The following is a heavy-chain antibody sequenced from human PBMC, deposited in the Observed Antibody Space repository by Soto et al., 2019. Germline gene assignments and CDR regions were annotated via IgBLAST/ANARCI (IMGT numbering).Heavy chain of an antibody. J-gene: IGHJ4*02. D-gene: IGHD3-10*01. V-gene: IGHV4-30-2*01. CDR2: INHLETT. Sequence: QLQLHMSGSGLVKPSQTLSLTCTVSGASITYGAYSWSWIRQTPGKGLEWIGYINHLETTFYNPSFESRLTLSIDRTKNQFSLNLKSMSAADRAVYFCARGGGFDSFDYWGQGILVTVSP. CDR3: ARGGGFDSFDY. CDR1: GASITYGAYS.